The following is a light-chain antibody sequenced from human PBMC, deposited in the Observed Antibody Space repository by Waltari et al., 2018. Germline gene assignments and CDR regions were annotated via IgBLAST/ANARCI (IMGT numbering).Light chain of an antibody. Sequence: QSALTQPASVSGSPGQSITISCTGTSSDVGNFNLVSWYQQHPGKVPNLIIYEVSKRPSGVSNHVSGSKSGNTASLTISGLRAEDEADYYCCSYAGSRTYVFGTGTKVTVL. CDR2: EVS. J-gene: IGLJ1*01. CDR1: SSDVGNFNL. CDR3: CSYAGSRTYV. V-gene: IGLV2-23*02.